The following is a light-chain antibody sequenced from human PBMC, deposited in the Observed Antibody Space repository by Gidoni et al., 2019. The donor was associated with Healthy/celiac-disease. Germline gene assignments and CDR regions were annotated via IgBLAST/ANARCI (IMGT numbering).Light chain of an antibody. J-gene: IGKJ3*01. CDR2: DAS. V-gene: IGKV1-5*01. CDR3: QQYNSYPFT. Sequence: DIQMTQSPSTLSASVGDRVTITCRASQSISSWLACYQQKPGKAPKLLIYDASSLESGVPSMFIGNGSATVFTLPFSSLLPDDFATYYCQQYNSYPFTFGPGTKVEIK. CDR1: QSISSW.